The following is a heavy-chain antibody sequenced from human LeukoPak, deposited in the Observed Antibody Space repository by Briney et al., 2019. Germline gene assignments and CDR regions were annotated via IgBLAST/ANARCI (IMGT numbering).Heavy chain of an antibody. V-gene: IGHV3-23*01. D-gene: IGHD3-22*01. CDR2: ISGSGGST. Sequence: PGGSLRLSCAASGFTFSISSMNWVRQAPGKGLEWVSAISGSGGSTYYADSVKGRFTISRDNSKNTLYLQMNSLRAEDTAVYYCARERRDYYDSSGYFDYWGQGTLVTVSS. CDR3: ARERRDYYDSSGYFDY. CDR1: GFTFSISS. J-gene: IGHJ4*02.